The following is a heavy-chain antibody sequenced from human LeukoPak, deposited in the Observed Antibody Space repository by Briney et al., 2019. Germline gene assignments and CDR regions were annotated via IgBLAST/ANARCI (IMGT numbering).Heavy chain of an antibody. V-gene: IGHV3-73*01. D-gene: IGHD2-21*01. CDR1: GFTFRSYW. J-gene: IGHJ4*02. CDR2: IRSKSKNHAT. Sequence: PGGSLRLSCEASGFTFRSYWMSWVRQASGKGLEWVGRIRSKSKNHATSYIASVNGRFTISRDDSKNTAYLQMNSLKTEDTAVYYCTTPGGGEGDYWGQGTLVTVSS. CDR3: TTPGGGEGDY.